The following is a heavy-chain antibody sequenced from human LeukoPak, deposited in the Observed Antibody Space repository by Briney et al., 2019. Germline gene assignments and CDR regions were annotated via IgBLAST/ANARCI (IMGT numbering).Heavy chain of an antibody. CDR2: INQDGSQK. V-gene: IGHV3-7*03. J-gene: IGHJ4*02. CDR3: ARGEYYYDGGY. Sequence: GGSLRLSCAVSGFTFNNYWASWVRQAPGKGLEWVANINQDGSQKYYVDSVRGRFTISRDNAKNSLYLQMNSLRVEDPAVYYCARGEYYYDGGYWGQGTLVTVSS. CDR1: GFTFNNYW. D-gene: IGHD3-22*01.